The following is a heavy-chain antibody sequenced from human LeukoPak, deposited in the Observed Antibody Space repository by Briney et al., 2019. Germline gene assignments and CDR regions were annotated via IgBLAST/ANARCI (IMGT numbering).Heavy chain of an antibody. Sequence: ASVKVSCKASGYTFTSYFIHWVRQAPGQGLEWMGWINPNSGGTNYAQKFQGRVTMTRDTSISTAYMEPSRLRSDDTAVYYCARLSGAAGDYWGQGTLVTVSS. D-gene: IGHD6-13*01. CDR3: ARLSGAAGDY. CDR1: GYTFTSYF. J-gene: IGHJ4*02. V-gene: IGHV1-2*02. CDR2: INPNSGGT.